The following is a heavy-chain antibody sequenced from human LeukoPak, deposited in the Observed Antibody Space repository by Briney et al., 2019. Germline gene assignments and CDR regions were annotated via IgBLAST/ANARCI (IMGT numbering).Heavy chain of an antibody. J-gene: IGHJ5*02. D-gene: IGHD3-3*01. CDR2: IYHSGST. CDR1: GYSISSGYY. Sequence: SETLSLTCAVSGYSISSGYYWGWIRQPPGKGLEWIGSIYHSGSTYYNPSLKSRVTISVDTSKNQFSLKLSSVTAADTAVYYCARDATLAPFWSGYYSGHNWFDPCGQGTLVTVSS. CDR3: ARDATLAPFWSGYYSGHNWFDP. V-gene: IGHV4-38-2*02.